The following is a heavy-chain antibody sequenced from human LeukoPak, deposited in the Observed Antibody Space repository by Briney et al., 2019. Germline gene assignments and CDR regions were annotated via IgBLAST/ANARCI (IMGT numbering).Heavy chain of an antibody. CDR3: ARGYYDSSGFSFDY. CDR2: INTDGSTT. CDR1: GFTFSSYW. J-gene: IGHJ4*02. Sequence: SGGSLRLSCAASGFTFSSYWMHWVRQAPGKGLVWVSRINTDGSTTSYADSVKGRFTISRDNAKNTLYLQMNSLRAEDTAVYYCARGYYDSSGFSFDYWGQGTLVTVSS. D-gene: IGHD3-22*01. V-gene: IGHV3-74*01.